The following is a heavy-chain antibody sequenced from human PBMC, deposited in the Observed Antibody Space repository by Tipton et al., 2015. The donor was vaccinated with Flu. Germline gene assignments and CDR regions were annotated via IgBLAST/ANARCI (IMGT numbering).Heavy chain of an antibody. D-gene: IGHD3-3*01. V-gene: IGHV3-11*01. CDR2: ISSSGSII. CDR1: GFTFSDYY. Sequence: SLRLSCAASGFTFSDYYMSWVRQAPGKGLEWVSHISSSGSIINYADSVKGRFTISRDNAKNSLFLQMNSLRAEDTAVYYCARDHPPSITVLGEITDYFGMAVWGQGTTVTASS. J-gene: IGHJ6*02. CDR3: ARDHPPSITVLGEITDYFGMAV.